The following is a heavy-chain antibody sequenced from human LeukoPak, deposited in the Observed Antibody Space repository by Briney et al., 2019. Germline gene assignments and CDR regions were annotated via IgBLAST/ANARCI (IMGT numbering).Heavy chain of an antibody. CDR3: ARDGYSSGWYYYYGMDV. D-gene: IGHD6-19*01. CDR2: ISYDGSNK. Sequence: GGSLRVSCAASGFTFSSYAMHWVRQAPGKGLEWVAVISYDGSNKYYADSVKGRFTISRDNSKNTLYLQMNSLRAEDTAVYYCARDGYSSGWYYYYGMDVWGQGTTVTVSS. CDR1: GFTFSSYA. J-gene: IGHJ6*02. V-gene: IGHV3-30-3*01.